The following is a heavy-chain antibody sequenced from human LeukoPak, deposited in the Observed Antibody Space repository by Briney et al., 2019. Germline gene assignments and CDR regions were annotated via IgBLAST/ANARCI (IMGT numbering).Heavy chain of an antibody. CDR3: TTIRGFCSGRSCLGY. CDR1: GFTFSNAW. CDR2: IKSKTGGGTT. J-gene: IGHJ4*02. Sequence: GGSLRLSCAASGFTFSNAWMSWVRQAPGKGLEWVGRIKSKTGGGTTDYAAPVKGRFTISRDDSKNTLYLQMNSLKSEDTAVYYCTTIRGFCSGRSCLGYWGQGTLVTVSS. D-gene: IGHD2-15*01. V-gene: IGHV3-15*01.